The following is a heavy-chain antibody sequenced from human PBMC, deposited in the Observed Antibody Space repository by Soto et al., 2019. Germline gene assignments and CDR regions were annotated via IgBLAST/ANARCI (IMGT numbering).Heavy chain of an antibody. CDR2: IYPGDSDT. CDR1: GYSFSSYW. CDR3: ARGNGVLLRHIWFDP. Sequence: PGESLKISCKGSGYSFSSYWIGWVRQMPGKGLEWMGIIYPGDSDTRYSPSFQGQVTISADKSISTAYLQWTSLKASDTAMYYCARGNGVLLRHIWFDPWRMEPWSPSPQ. D-gene: IGHD2-8*01. J-gene: IGHJ5*02. V-gene: IGHV5-51*01.